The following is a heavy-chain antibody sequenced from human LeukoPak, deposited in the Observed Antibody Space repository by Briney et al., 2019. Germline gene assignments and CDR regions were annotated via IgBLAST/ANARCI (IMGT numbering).Heavy chain of an antibody. CDR2: IYYSGST. Sequence: SETLSLTCTVSGGSMSSYYWSWIRHPPGKGLEWIGYIYYSGSTNYNPSLKSRVTISVDTSKNQFSLKLSSVTAADTAVYYCARGDSAYDSSGPHLDWFDPWGQGTLVTVSS. J-gene: IGHJ5*02. V-gene: IGHV4-59*08. CDR1: GGSMSSYY. CDR3: ARGDSAYDSSGPHLDWFDP. D-gene: IGHD3-22*01.